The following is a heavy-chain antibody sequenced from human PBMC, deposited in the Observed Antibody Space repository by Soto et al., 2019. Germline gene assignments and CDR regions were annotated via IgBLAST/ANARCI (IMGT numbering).Heavy chain of an antibody. D-gene: IGHD2-8*01. V-gene: IGHV4-39*01. CDR1: GGSISSSSYY. Sequence: LSLTCTVSGGSISSSSYYWGWIRQPPGKGLEWIGSIYYSGSTYYNPSLKSRVTISVDTSKNQFSLKLSSVTAADTAVYYCARLRSGVGDVWGQGTTVTVSS. J-gene: IGHJ6*02. CDR3: ARLRSGVGDV. CDR2: IYYSGST.